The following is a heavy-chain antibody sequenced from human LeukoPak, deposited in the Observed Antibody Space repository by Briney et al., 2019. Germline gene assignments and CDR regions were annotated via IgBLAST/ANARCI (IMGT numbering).Heavy chain of an antibody. CDR2: INPNSGGT. Sequence: GASVKVACKASGYTFIGYRMAWVRQAPGQGLEWIGWINPNSGGTNYAQKFQGRVTMTRDTSISTAYMELSRLRSDDTAVYYCARSSEGIAAAGTPFDCWGQGTLVTVSS. J-gene: IGHJ4*02. CDR1: GYTFIGYR. V-gene: IGHV1-2*02. CDR3: ARSSEGIAAAGTPFDC. D-gene: IGHD6-13*01.